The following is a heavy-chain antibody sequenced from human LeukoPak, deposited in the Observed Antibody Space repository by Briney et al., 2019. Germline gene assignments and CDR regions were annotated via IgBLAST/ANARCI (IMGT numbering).Heavy chain of an antibody. V-gene: IGHV4-39*01. J-gene: IGHJ4*02. D-gene: IGHD5-18*01. CDR3: VSPRGFSYGYFDY. CDR2: IYYSKNT. CDR1: GGSISSSSAY. Sequence: SETLSLTCTVSGGSISSSSAYWGWIRQPPGKGLEWIGSIYYSKNTYYNPSLKSRVTISADTPKNQFSLTLGSVSATDTAVYYCVSPRGFSYGYFDYWGQGTLVTVSS.